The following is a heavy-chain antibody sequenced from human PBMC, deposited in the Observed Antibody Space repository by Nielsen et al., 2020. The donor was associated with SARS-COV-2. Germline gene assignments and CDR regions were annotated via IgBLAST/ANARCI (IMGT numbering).Heavy chain of an antibody. CDR1: GASISSGNYY. J-gene: IGHJ6*02. V-gene: IGHV4-39*07. CDR3: ARDRGVTSYFYYGMDV. CDR2: IYYNGST. Sequence: SETLSLTCTVSGASISSGNYYWGWIRQPPGKGLEWIGTIYYNGSTYYNPSLKCRVTISVDTSKNQFSLNLTSVPAADTAVYYCARDRGVTSYFYYGMDVWGQGTTVTVSS. D-gene: IGHD3-10*01.